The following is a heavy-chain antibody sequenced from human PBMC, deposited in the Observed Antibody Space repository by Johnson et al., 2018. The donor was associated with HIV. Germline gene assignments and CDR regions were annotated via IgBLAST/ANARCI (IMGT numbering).Heavy chain of an antibody. J-gene: IGHJ3*02. D-gene: IGHD3/OR15-3a*01. CDR2: INWNGGST. CDR1: GFIFDDYG. Sequence: VLLVESGGGVVRPGGSQRLSCAASGFIFDDYGMSWVRQAPGKGLEWVSSINWNGGSTGYGDSVKGRFTISRDNAKNSLYLQMNSLRAEDTAVYYCAREFGQASSYAFDIWGQGTMVTVSS. V-gene: IGHV3-20*04. CDR3: AREFGQASSYAFDI.